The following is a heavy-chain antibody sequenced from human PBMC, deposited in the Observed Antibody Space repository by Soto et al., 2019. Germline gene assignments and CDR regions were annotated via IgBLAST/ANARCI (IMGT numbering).Heavy chain of an antibody. CDR1: GYTFTSYD. CDR3: AIFICHCYLQHRLHS. V-gene: IGHV1-8*01. Sequence: QVQLVQSGAEVKKPGASVKVSCKASGYTFTSYDINWVRQATGQGLEWMGWMNPNSGNTGYAQKFQGRVPMTSNTPLHTAHMELTTLTSQHTTVYYCAIFICHCYLQHRLHSLGQGTLVTVSS. J-gene: IGHJ4*02. CDR2: MNPNSGNT. D-gene: IGHD1-1*01.